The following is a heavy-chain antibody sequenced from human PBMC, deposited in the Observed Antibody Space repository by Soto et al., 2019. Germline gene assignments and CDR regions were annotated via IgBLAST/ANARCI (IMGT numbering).Heavy chain of an antibody. V-gene: IGHV4-39*01. CDR3: ARLVFPDAFDI. CDR1: GGSISSSSYY. CDR2: IYYSGST. J-gene: IGHJ3*02. D-gene: IGHD3-10*01. Sequence: KPSETLSLTCTVSGGSISSSSYYWGWIRQPPGKGLEWIGSIYYSGSTYYNPSLKSRVTISVDTSKNQFSLKLSSVTAADTAVYYCARLVFPDAFDIWGQGTMVTVSS.